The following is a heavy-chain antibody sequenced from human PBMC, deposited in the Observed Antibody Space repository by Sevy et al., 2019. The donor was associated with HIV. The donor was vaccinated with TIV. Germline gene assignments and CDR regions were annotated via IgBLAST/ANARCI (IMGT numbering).Heavy chain of an antibody. CDR1: GFTFRSYV. V-gene: IGHV3-23*01. D-gene: IGHD6-13*01. CDR2: INGSGGYT. Sequence: GGSLRLSCAASGFTFRSYVMSWVRQAPGKGLEWVCTINGSGGYTYYADSVKGRFTISRDNSKNTVDLEMSSLTAEDTALYYCAKETAAGYYCGQRTLVTVSS. J-gene: IGHJ4*02. CDR3: AKETAAGYY.